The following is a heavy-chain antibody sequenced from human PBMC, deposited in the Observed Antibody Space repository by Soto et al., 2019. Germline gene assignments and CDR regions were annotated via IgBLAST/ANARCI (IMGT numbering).Heavy chain of an antibody. Sequence: SVKVSCKASRDAFNSYALTWVRQAPGQGLEWMGGIIPILGTTKYAQKFQGRVTMTADESTSTAYMELSSLRSEDRGVYFCAAGWRSGYRKFD. J-gene: IGHJ5*02. CDR3: AAGWRSGYRKFD. D-gene: IGHD6-25*01. V-gene: IGHV1-69*13. CDR2: IIPILGTT. CDR1: RDAFNSYA.